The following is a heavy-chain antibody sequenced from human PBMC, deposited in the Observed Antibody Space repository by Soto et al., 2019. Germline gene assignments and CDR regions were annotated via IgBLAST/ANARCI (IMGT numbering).Heavy chain of an antibody. CDR1: GFTFRNYG. Sequence: QVQLVESGGGVVQPGRSLRLSCAASGFTFRNYGMHWVRQAPNKGLEWVAGIWHDGSNKYHATSVEGRFTISRANSNNTLYLQMNRLRVEDTAVYYGAREAGYQLLGQQLRDYWGQGTLVTVSS. D-gene: IGHD6-13*01. CDR2: IWHDGSNK. CDR3: AREAGYQLLGQQLRDY. V-gene: IGHV3-33*01. J-gene: IGHJ4*02.